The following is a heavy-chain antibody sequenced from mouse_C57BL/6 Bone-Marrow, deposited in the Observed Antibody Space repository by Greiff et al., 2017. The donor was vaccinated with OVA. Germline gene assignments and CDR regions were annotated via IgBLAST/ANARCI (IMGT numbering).Heavy chain of an antibody. Sequence: DVKLVESGAELVRPGASVKLSCTASGFNIKDDYMHWVKQRPEQGLEWIGWIDPENGDTEYASKFQGKATITADTSSNTAYLQLSSLTSEDTAVYYCTTNPYYFDYWGQGTTLTVSS. V-gene: IGHV14-4*01. CDR3: TTNPYYFDY. J-gene: IGHJ2*01. CDR2: IDPENGDT. CDR1: GFNIKDDY.